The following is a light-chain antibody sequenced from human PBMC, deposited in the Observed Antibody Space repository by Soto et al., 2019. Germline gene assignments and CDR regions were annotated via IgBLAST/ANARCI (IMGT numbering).Light chain of an antibody. J-gene: IGLJ3*02. CDR3: QSYDSSLSGSGV. CDR1: YSNIGAGYE. CDR2: GHN. V-gene: IGLV1-40*01. Sequence: QSVLTQPPSVSGAPGQRVTISCTGSYSNIGAGYEVHWYQQIPGTAPKLLISGHNNRPSGVPDRFFGSKSGTSAFLTIIGLQAEDEADYYCQSYDSSLSGSGVFGGGTQLTVL.